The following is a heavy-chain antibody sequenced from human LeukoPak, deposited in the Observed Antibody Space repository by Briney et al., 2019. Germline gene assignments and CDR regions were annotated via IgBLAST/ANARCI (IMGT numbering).Heavy chain of an antibody. CDR3: AKEPHIVVVAAFNWFDP. D-gene: IGHD2-2*01. CDR2: IGGSGGGT. CDR1: GFPFSSYA. V-gene: IGHV3-23*01. Sequence: GGSLRLSCAASGFPFSSYAMSWVRQAPGKGLEWASGIGGSGGGTYYADSVKGRFTISRDNSKRTLYLQMNSLRVEDTAVYYCAKEPHIVVVAAFNWFDPWGQGTLVTVSS. J-gene: IGHJ5*02.